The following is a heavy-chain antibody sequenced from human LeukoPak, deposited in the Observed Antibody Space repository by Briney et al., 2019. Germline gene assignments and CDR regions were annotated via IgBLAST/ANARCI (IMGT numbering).Heavy chain of an antibody. Sequence: ASVKVSCKASGYTFTGYYMHWVRRAPGQGLEWMGWINPNSGGTNYAQKFQGRVTMTRDTSISTAYMELSRLRSDDTAVYYCARDAYYDFWSGMVYYYYYMDVWGKGTTVTVSS. D-gene: IGHD3-3*01. CDR2: INPNSGGT. CDR3: ARDAYYDFWSGMVYYYYYMDV. CDR1: GYTFTGYY. J-gene: IGHJ6*03. V-gene: IGHV1-2*02.